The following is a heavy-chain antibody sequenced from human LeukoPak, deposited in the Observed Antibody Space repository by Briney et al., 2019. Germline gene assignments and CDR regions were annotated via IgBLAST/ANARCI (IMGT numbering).Heavy chain of an antibody. V-gene: IGHV3-33*06. CDR3: AKGQGDIVLMVYAIHPIDY. D-gene: IGHD2-8*01. J-gene: IGHJ4*02. Sequence: GGSLRLSCAASGFTFSSYGMHWVRQAPGKGLEWVAVIWYDGSNKYYADSVKGRFTISRDNSKNTLYLQMNSLRAEDTAVYYCAKGQGDIVLMVYAIHPIDYWGQGTLVTVSS. CDR2: IWYDGSNK. CDR1: GFTFSSYG.